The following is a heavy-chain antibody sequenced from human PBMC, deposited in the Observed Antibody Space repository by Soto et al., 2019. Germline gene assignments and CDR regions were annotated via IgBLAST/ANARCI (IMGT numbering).Heavy chain of an antibody. D-gene: IGHD2-2*03. CDR1: GFSFSDYY. CDR2: ISDSGGSI. V-gene: IGHV3-11*01. J-gene: IGHJ4*02. CDR3: ARVGYCSSTTCTALYYFDY. Sequence: GGSLRLSCAASGFSFSDYYVSWIRQAPGKGLEWVSYISDSGGSIYYADSMKGRFTISRDNAKNSLYLQMNSLRAEDSAVYYCARVGYCSSTTCTALYYFDYWGQGTLVTVSS.